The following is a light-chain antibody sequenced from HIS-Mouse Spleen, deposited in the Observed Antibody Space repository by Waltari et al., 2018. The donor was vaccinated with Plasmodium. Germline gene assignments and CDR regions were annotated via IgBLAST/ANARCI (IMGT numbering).Light chain of an antibody. CDR2: KDS. J-gene: IGLJ3*02. CDR3: QSADSSGTPNWV. Sequence: SYELTQPPSVSVSPGQTARITCSGDALPKQYAYWYQQKPGQAPVLGIYKDSERPSGIPERFSGSSSGTTVTLTISGVRAEDEADYYCQSADSSGTPNWVFGGGTKLTVL. V-gene: IGLV3-25*03. CDR1: ALPKQY.